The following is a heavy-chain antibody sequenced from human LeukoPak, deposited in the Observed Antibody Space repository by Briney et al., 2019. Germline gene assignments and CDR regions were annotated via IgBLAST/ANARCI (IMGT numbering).Heavy chain of an antibody. Sequence: SETLSLTCTVSGGSISSYYWSWIRQPPGKGLEWIGYIYYSGSTNYNPSLKSRVTISVDTSKNQFSLKLSSVTAADTAVYYCAGAHTNLAVAGRDYYYYYMDVWGKGTTVTVSS. J-gene: IGHJ6*03. CDR1: GGSISSYY. CDR3: AGAHTNLAVAGRDYYYYYMDV. D-gene: IGHD6-19*01. V-gene: IGHV4-59*01. CDR2: IYYSGST.